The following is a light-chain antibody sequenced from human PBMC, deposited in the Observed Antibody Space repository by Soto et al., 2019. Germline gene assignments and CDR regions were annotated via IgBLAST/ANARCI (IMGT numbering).Light chain of an antibody. J-gene: IGKJ5*01. CDR2: GAS. Sequence: EIVLPVYPDPLSLSPGERSTLSCMASQSVSNRYLAWYQQKPGQAPRLLIYGASSRATGIPDRISGSGSGTDFTLTISRLEPEDFTVYYCQLSAILPITFAQVGRLEIK. CDR3: QLSAILPIT. CDR1: QSVSNRY. V-gene: IGKV3-20*01.